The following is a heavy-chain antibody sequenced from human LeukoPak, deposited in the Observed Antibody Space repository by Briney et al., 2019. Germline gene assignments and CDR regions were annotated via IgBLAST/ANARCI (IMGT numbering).Heavy chain of an antibody. V-gene: IGHV4-34*01. CDR1: GGSFSGYY. J-gene: IGHJ3*02. Sequence: SETLSLTCAVYGGSFSGYYWSWIRQPPGKGLGWIGEINHSGSTNYNPSLKSRVTISVDTSKNQFSLKLSSVIAADTAVYYCASGFDWQNAFDMWGQGTRVIVSS. CDR2: INHSGST. CDR3: ASGFDWQNAFDM. D-gene: IGHD3-9*01.